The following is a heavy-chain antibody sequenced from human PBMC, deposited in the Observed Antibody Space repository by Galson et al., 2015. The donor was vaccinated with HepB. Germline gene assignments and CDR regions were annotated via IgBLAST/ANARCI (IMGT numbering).Heavy chain of an antibody. V-gene: IGHV3-30*18. J-gene: IGHJ4*02. CDR3: AKGSPGRGKSYFDY. CDR1: GFTFSSYG. Sequence: SLRLSCAASGFTFSSYGMHWVRQAPGKGLEWVAVISYDGSNKYYADSVKGRFTISRDNSKNTLYLQMNSLRAEDTAVYYCAKGSPGRGKSYFDYWGQGTLVTVSS. D-gene: IGHD3-16*01. CDR2: ISYDGSNK.